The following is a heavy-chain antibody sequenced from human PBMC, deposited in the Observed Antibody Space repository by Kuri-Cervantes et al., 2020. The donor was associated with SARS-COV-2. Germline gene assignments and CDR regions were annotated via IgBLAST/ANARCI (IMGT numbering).Heavy chain of an antibody. D-gene: IGHD3-9*01. CDR1: GYTFTGYA. V-gene: IGHV1-3*01. CDR3: ARGSSFDWLKMSHIVEGV. Sequence: ASVKVSCKASGYTFTGYAMHWVRQAPGQRLEWMGWINAGNGNTKYSQKFQGRVTMTRNTSISTAYMELSSLRSEDTAVYYCARGSSFDWLKMSHIVEGVWGQGTTVTVSS. CDR2: INAGNGNT. J-gene: IGHJ6*02.